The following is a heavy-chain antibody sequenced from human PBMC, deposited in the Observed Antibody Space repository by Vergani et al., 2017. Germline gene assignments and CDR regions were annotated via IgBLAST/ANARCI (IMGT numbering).Heavy chain of an antibody. D-gene: IGHD3-10*01. CDR3: ARAVRGVIPQFDY. CDR2: ISGSGGST. J-gene: IGHJ4*02. V-gene: IGHV3-23*01. CDR1: GFTFSSYA. Sequence: EVQLLESGGGLVQPGGSLRLSCAASGFTFSSYAMSWVRQAPGKGLEWVSAISGSGGSTYYADSVKGRFTISRDNSKNTLYLQMNSLRAEETAVYYCARAVRGVIPQFDYWGQGTLVTVSS.